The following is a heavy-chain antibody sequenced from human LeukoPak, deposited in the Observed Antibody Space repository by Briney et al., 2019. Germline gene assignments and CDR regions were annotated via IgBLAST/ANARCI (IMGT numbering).Heavy chain of an antibody. CDR2: ISDGGSFT. CDR3: ATGGSSWYYFDY. CDR1: GFTFSDYG. D-gene: IGHD6-13*01. V-gene: IGHV3-21*01. J-gene: IGHJ4*02. Sequence: GGSLRLSCAASGFTFSDYGMTWVRQAPGKGLEWVSTISDGGSFTYYADSVKGRFTISRDNAKNSLYLQMNSLRAEDTAVYYCATGGSSWYYFDYCSQGTLVTGSS.